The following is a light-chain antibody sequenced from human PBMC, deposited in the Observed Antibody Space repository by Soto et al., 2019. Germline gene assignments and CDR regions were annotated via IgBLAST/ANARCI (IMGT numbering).Light chain of an antibody. Sequence: EIVMTQSPATLSVSPGERAALSCRASQSVSSKLAWYRQRPGQAPRLVIYDTSTRATGVPARFSGCGSGTEFTLTISSLQSEDFGVYYCQQYNDWFSITFGQGTRLEIK. V-gene: IGKV3-15*01. CDR3: QQYNDWFSIT. CDR2: DTS. CDR1: QSVSSK. J-gene: IGKJ5*01.